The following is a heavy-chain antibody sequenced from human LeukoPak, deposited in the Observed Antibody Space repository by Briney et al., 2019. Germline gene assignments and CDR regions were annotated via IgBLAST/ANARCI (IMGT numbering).Heavy chain of an antibody. CDR3: AKVPRAGYSSGWPYYFDY. V-gene: IGHV3-21*04. J-gene: IGHJ4*02. D-gene: IGHD6-19*01. Sequence: GGSLRLSCAASGFTFSSYSMNWVRQAPGKGLEWVSSISSSSSYIYYADSVKGRFTISRDNAKNSLYLQMNSLRAEDTALYYCAKVPRAGYSSGWPYYFDYWGQGTLVTVSS. CDR2: ISSSSSYI. CDR1: GFTFSSYS.